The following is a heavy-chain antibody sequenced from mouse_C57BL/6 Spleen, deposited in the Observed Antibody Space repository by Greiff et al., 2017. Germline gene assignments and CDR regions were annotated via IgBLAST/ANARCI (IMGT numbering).Heavy chain of an antibody. V-gene: IGHV1-61*01. CDR3: ARGNDYGWFAY. Sequence: QVQLQQPGAELVRPGSSVKLSCKASGYTFTSYWMDWVKQRPGQGLEWIGNIYPSDSETHYNQKFKDKATLTVDKSSSTAYMQLSGLTSEDSAVYYCARGNDYGWFAYWGQGTLVTVSA. CDR1: GYTFTSYW. D-gene: IGHD2-4*01. CDR2: IYPSDSET. J-gene: IGHJ3*01.